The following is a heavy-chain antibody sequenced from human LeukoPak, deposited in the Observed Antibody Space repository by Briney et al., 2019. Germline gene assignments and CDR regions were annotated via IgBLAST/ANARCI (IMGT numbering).Heavy chain of an antibody. V-gene: IGHV3-20*04. CDR1: GFTFDDYG. CDR3: ARDRSYYGSGRAFDY. J-gene: IGHJ4*02. Sequence: GGSLRLSCTASGFTFDDYGMSWVRQAPGKGLEWVSGINWNGGSTGYADSVKGRFTISRDNAKNSLYLRMNSLRAEDTALYYCARDRSYYGSGRAFDYWGQGTLVTVSS. D-gene: IGHD3-10*01. CDR2: INWNGGST.